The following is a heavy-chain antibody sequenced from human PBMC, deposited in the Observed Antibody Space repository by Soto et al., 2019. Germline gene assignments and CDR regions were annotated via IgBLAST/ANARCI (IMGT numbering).Heavy chain of an antibody. J-gene: IGHJ4*02. CDR2: INAGNGNT. Sequence: ASVKVCCKASGDTFTSYAMHWVRQAPGQRLEWMGWINAGNGNTKYSQKFQGRVTITRDTSASTAYMELSSLRSEDTAVYYCARGPNPYYFDYWGQGTLVTVSS. CDR3: ARGPNPYYFDY. CDR1: GDTFTSYA. V-gene: IGHV1-3*01.